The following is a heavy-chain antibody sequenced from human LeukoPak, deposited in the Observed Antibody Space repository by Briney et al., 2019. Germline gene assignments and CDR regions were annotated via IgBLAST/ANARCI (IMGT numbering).Heavy chain of an antibody. J-gene: IGHJ4*02. V-gene: IGHV3-23*01. CDR1: GFTFNNYA. CDR2: ITRFTGTT. CDR3: AGDTRLMYYFDF. Sequence: GGSLRLSCAASGFTFNNYAMTWVRQAPGRGLEWISTITRFTGTTYYADSVKGRFTISRGDSNNTLYLQMNNLRAGDTAVYYCAGDTRLMYYFDFWGQGALVTVSS. D-gene: IGHD2-2*01.